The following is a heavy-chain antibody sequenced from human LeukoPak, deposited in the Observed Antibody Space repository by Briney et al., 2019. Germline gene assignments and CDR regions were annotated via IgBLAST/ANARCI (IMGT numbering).Heavy chain of an antibody. CDR3: ARVSRSSPGDY. V-gene: IGHV3-11*01. D-gene: IGHD2-2*01. J-gene: IGHJ4*02. CDR2: ISNSGNTI. CDR1: GFTFGDYY. Sequence: GWSLRLSCAASGFTFGDYYMTWIRQAPGKGLEWVSYISNSGNTIKEADSVKGRFTISRDNAQNSLFLQMKSLRAEDTAVYYCARVSRSSPGDYWGQGTLVTVSS.